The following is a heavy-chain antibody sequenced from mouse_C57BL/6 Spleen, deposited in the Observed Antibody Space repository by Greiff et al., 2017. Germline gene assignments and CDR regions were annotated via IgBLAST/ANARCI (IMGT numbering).Heavy chain of an antibody. CDR1: GYAFSSSW. D-gene: IGHD1-1*01. J-gene: IGHJ2*01. CDR2: IYPGDGDT. CDR3: ARFTTVVDYFDY. V-gene: IGHV1-82*01. Sequence: VQLQQSGPELVKPGASVKISCKASGYAFSSSWMNWVKQRPGKGLEWIGRIYPGDGDTNYNGKFKGKATLTADKSSSTAYMQLSSLTSEDSAVYFCARFTTVVDYFDYWGQGTTLTVSS.